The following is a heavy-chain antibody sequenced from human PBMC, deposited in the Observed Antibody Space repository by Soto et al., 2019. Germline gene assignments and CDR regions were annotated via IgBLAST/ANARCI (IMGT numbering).Heavy chain of an antibody. J-gene: IGHJ6*02. D-gene: IGHD6-19*01. CDR1: GYSFTTYW. CDR3: ARVPDSSLGTMDV. V-gene: IGHV5-51*01. CDR2: MFPGDSDT. Sequence: GESMKISCKGSGYSFTTYWIGWVRQLPGQGLEWMGVMFPGDSDTRYSPSFQGQVTMSADPSTNTDYSEWSSLKAADSAMYYCARVPDSSLGTMDVWVQVTTVTVSS.